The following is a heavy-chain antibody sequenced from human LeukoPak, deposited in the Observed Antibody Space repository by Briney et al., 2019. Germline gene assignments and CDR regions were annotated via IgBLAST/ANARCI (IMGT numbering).Heavy chain of an antibody. D-gene: IGHD5-18*01. Sequence: GGSLRLSCAASGFTVSSNYMSWVRQAPGKGLEWVSVIYSGGSTYYADSVKGRFTISRDNSKNTLYLQMNSLRAEDTAVYYCAKDNDSYKTFDIWGQGTMVTVSS. V-gene: IGHV3-66*01. CDR3: AKDNDSYKTFDI. CDR2: IYSGGST. J-gene: IGHJ3*02. CDR1: GFTVSSNY.